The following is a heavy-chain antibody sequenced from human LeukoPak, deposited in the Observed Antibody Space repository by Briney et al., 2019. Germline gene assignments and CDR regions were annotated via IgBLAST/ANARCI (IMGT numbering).Heavy chain of an antibody. CDR2: IIPIFGTA. J-gene: IGHJ4*02. CDR3: AREAIAAGKNFDY. V-gene: IGHV1-69*13. Sequence: SVKVSCKASGGTFSSYAISWVRQAPGQGLEWMGGIIPIFGTANYAQKFQGRVTITADESTSTAYMELSSLRSEDTAVYYCAREAIAAGKNFDYWGQGTQVTVSS. CDR1: GGTFSSYA. D-gene: IGHD6-25*01.